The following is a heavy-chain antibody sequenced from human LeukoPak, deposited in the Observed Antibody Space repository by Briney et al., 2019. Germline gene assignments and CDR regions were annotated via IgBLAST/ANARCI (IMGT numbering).Heavy chain of an antibody. J-gene: IGHJ4*02. CDR1: GFTFSSYW. CDR2: ISYDGSNK. CDR3: ARDGDLWELLFYFDY. V-gene: IGHV3-30-3*01. D-gene: IGHD1-26*01. Sequence: GGSLRLSCAASGFTFSSYWMSWVRQAPGKGLEWVAVISYDGSNKYYADSVKGRFTISRDNSKNTLYLQMNSLRAEDTAVYYCARDGDLWELLFYFDYWGQGTLVTVSS.